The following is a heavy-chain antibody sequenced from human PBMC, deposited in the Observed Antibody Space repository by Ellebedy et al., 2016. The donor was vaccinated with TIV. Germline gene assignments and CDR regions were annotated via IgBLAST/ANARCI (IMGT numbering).Heavy chain of an antibody. Sequence: SGPTLVKPTQTLTLTCTFSGFLLSTSGVGVGWIRQPPGKALEWHALIYWNDDKRYSPALKSRLTITKDTSKNQVVLTMTNMDPVDTATYFCAHSFKGPDVLRFLEWFPVWWYWGQGTLVTVSS. D-gene: IGHD3-3*01. J-gene: IGHJ4*02. CDR2: IYWNDDK. CDR1: GFLLSTSGVG. V-gene: IGHV2-5*01. CDR3: AHSFKGPDVLRFLEWFPVWWY.